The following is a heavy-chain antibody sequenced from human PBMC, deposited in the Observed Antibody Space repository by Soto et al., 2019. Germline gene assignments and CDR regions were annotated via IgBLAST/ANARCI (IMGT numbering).Heavy chain of an antibody. Sequence: PSETLSLTCVVSSYSISSGFFWAWIRQPPGKGLEWVGSIYHTGDTHYNPSLRSQVSMSVDTPKSHFSLRLTYLTAADTAVYFCARDTNSLDLWGQGILVTVSS. CDR2: IYHTGDT. CDR1: SYSISSGFF. V-gene: IGHV4-38-2*02. CDR3: ARDTNSLDL. D-gene: IGHD2-8*01. J-gene: IGHJ5*02.